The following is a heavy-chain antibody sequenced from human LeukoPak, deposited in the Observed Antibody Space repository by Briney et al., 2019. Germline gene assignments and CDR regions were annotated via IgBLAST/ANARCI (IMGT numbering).Heavy chain of an antibody. D-gene: IGHD6-13*01. CDR3: ARWGVKAAKYYFDY. J-gene: IGHJ4*02. V-gene: IGHV3-7*01. Sequence: GGSLRLSCAASGFTFSSYWMSWVRQAPGKGLEWVANIKQDGSEKYYVDSVKGRFTISRDNAKNSLYLQMSSLRAEDTAVYYCARWGVKAAKYYFDYWGQGTLVTVSS. CDR2: IKQDGSEK. CDR1: GFTFSSYW.